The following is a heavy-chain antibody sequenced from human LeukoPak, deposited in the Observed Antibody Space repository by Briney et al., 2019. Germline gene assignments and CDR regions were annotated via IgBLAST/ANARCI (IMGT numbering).Heavy chain of an antibody. CDR2: ISAYNGNT. J-gene: IGHJ5*02. CDR1: GYTFTSYG. D-gene: IGHD5-12*01. CDR3: ARDPGYSGSPGWFDP. Sequence: ASVKVSCKASGYTFTSYGISWVRQAPGQGLEWMGWISAYNGNTNYAQKLQGRVTMTTDTSTSTAYMELRSLRSDDTAVYYCARDPGYSGSPGWFDPWGQGTLVTVSS. V-gene: IGHV1-18*01.